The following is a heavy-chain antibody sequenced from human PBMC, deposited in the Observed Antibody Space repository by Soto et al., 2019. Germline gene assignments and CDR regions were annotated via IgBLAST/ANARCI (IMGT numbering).Heavy chain of an antibody. CDR2: IYYSGST. CDR1: GGSVSSGGYY. CDR3: ARDPSYDSSNGFDY. Sequence: QVQLQESGPGLVKPSQTLSLTCTVSGGSVSSGGYYWSWIRQHPGEGLEWIGYIYYSGSTYYNPSLKSRVSISLDTSKNQFSLKLSSVTAADTAVYYCARDPSYDSSNGFDYWGQGTLVTVSS. V-gene: IGHV4-31*03. D-gene: IGHD3-22*01. J-gene: IGHJ4*02.